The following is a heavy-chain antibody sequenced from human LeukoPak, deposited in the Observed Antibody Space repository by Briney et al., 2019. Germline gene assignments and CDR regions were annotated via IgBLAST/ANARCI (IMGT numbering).Heavy chain of an antibody. CDR1: GYTFTSYG. V-gene: IGHV1-18*01. J-gene: IGHJ4*02. CDR2: ISAYNGNT. Sequence: ASVKVSCKASGYTFTSYGISWVRQAPGQGLERMGWISAYNGNTNYAQKLQGRVTMTTDTSTSTAYMELRSLRSDDTAVYYCARGLIGYSGSHQLDYWGQGTLVTVSS. CDR3: ARGLIGYSGSHQLDY. D-gene: IGHD1-26*01.